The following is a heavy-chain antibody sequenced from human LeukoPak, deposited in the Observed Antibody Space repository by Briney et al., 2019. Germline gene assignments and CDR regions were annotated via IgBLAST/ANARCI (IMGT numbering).Heavy chain of an antibody. Sequence: ASVKLSCKASGYTFTSYYMNWVRQAPGQGLEWMGWINPNSGGTNYAQKFQGRVTMTRDTSIGTAYMELSRLRSADTAVYSCARHRGYRSYDAGCDHWGQGTLVTVSS. J-gene: IGHJ5*02. CDR1: GYTFTSYY. V-gene: IGHV1-2*02. D-gene: IGHD5-12*01. CDR3: ARHRGYRSYDAGCDH. CDR2: INPNSGGT.